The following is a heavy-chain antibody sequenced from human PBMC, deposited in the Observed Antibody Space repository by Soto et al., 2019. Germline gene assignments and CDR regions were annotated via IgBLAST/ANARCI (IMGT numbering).Heavy chain of an antibody. CDR2: INPNSGVT. J-gene: IGHJ6*02. V-gene: IGHV1-2*04. CDR1: GYTFTGYY. CDR3: ARGLRHYYYYGMDV. Sequence: ASVKVSCKASGYTFTGYYIHWVRQAPGQGLEWMGWINPNSGVTNYAQKFQGWVAMTRVTSISTAYMELSSLRSEDTAVYYCARGLRHYYYYGMDVWGQGTTVTVSS.